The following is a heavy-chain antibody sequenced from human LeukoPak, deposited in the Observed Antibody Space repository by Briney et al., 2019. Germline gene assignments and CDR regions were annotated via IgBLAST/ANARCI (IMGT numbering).Heavy chain of an antibody. CDR3: ARVPTKAIMFDP. CDR1: GYTFTGYY. J-gene: IGHJ5*02. CDR2: INPNSGGT. V-gene: IGHV1-2*02. Sequence: ASVKVSCKASGYTFTGYYMHWVRQAPGQGLGWMGWINPNSGGTNYAQKFQGRVTMTRDTSISTAYVELSRLRSDDTAVYYCARVPTKAIMFDPWGQGTLVTVSS.